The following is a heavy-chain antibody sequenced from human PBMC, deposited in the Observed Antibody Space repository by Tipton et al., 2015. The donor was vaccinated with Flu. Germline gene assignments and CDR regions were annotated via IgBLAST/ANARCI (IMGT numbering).Heavy chain of an antibody. D-gene: IGHD2-15*01. CDR2: IYTGGST. CDR3: ARGPCSGGNCYVKGAFDI. CDR1: GVSGNIGNYY. Sequence: TLSLTCTVSGVSGNIGNYYWGWVRQPAGKGLEWIGRIYTGGSTNYNPALKSRVTMSIDTANNQFSLRLTSVTAADTAVYYCARGPCSGGNCYVKGAFDIWGQGTMVTVSS. V-gene: IGHV4-61*02. J-gene: IGHJ3*02.